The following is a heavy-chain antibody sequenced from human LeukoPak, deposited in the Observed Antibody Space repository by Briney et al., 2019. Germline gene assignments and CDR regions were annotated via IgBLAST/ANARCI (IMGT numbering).Heavy chain of an antibody. CDR2: INHSGST. CDR1: GGSFSGYY. J-gene: IGHJ4*02. CDR3: ARHGPVDTAMGDLDY. Sequence: SETLSLTCAVYGGSFSGYYWSWIRQPPGKGLEWIGEINHSGSTNYNPSLKSRVTISVDTSKNQFSLKLSSVTAADTAVYYCARHGPVDTAMGDLDYWGQGTLVTVSS. V-gene: IGHV4-34*01. D-gene: IGHD5-18*01.